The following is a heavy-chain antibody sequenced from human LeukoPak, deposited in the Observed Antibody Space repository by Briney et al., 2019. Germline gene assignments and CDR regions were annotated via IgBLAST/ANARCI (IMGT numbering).Heavy chain of an antibody. Sequence: GASVKVSCKASGYTFTSYGISWVRQAPGQGLEWMGWISAYNGDTNYAQKLQGRVTMTTDTSTSTAYMELRSLRSDDTAVYYCARNPLEMATITGADYWGQGTLVTVSS. CDR1: GYTFTSYG. D-gene: IGHD5-24*01. V-gene: IGHV1-18*01. CDR2: ISAYNGDT. CDR3: ARNPLEMATITGADY. J-gene: IGHJ4*02.